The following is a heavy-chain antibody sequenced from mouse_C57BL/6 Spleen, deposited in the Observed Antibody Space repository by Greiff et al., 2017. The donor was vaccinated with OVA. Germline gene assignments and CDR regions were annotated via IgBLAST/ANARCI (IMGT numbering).Heavy chain of an antibody. CDR1: GYTFTEYT. CDR2: FYPGSGSI. J-gene: IGHJ4*01. V-gene: IGHV1-62-2*01. D-gene: IGHD1-1*01. Sequence: QVQLQQSGAELVKPGASVKLSCKASGYTFTEYTIHWVKQRSGQGLEWIGWFYPGSGSIKYNEKFKDKATLTADKSSSTVYMEHSRLTSEDSAVYFCARHEEGEYYYSYYAMDYWGQGTSVTVSS. CDR3: ARHEEGEYYYSYYAMDY.